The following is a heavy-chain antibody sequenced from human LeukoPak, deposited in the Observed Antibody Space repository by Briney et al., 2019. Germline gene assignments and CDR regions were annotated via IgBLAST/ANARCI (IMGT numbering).Heavy chain of an antibody. J-gene: IGHJ4*02. V-gene: IGHV1-18*01. Sequence: ASVKVSCKTSGYIFTTYGVSWVRQAPGQGHEWMGWISAFNGDTNYAQKFQGRITVTTDTSTSTVHMELSSLTSDDTAVYYCARGGGTGYSGYDVYFDFWGQGSLVTVSS. CDR2: ISAFNGDT. D-gene: IGHD5-12*01. CDR3: ARGGGTGYSGYDVYFDF. CDR1: GYIFTTYG.